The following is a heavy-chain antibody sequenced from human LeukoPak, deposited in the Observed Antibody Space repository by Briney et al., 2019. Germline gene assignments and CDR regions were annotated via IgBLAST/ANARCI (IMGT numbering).Heavy chain of an antibody. V-gene: IGHV3-23*01. CDR2: ISGSAHST. CDR1: GFTFSSYS. J-gene: IGHJ4*02. Sequence: PGGSLRLSCAASGFTFSSYSMNWVRQAPGKGLEWVSAISGSAHSTTYADSVKGRFTISRDNSKSTLYLQMNSLRAEDTALYYCAKKGTSSSDTSASRSRADYLDYWGQGTLVTVSS. D-gene: IGHD1-26*01. CDR3: AKKGTSSSDTSASRSRADYLDY.